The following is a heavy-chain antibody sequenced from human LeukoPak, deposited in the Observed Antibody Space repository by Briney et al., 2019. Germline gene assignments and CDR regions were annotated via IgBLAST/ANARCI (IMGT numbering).Heavy chain of an antibody. CDR3: ARVFCGGSCGWVDY. CDR2: IYYSGTT. D-gene: IGHD2-15*01. J-gene: IGHJ4*02. Sequence: PSETLSLTCTVSGGSINRNDYYWGWIRQHPRKGLEWIGYIYYSGTTYYNPSLNSRVTILVDTSKNQFSLNLSSVTAADTAVYYCARVFCGGSCGWVDYWGQGTLVTVS. V-gene: IGHV4-31*03. CDR1: GGSINRNDYY.